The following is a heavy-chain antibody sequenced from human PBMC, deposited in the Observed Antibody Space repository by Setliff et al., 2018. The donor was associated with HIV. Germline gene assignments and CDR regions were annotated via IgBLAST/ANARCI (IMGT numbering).Heavy chain of an antibody. CDR3: ARGYSSSWYNY. CDR2: ISAYNGHT. V-gene: IGHV1-18*01. J-gene: IGHJ4*02. D-gene: IGHD6-13*01. Sequence: GASVKVSRKASGYTFTSYGISWVRQAPGLGLEWMGWISAYNGHTNYAQKLHGRVTMTTDTSTSTAYMELRSLRSDDTAVYYCARGYSSSWYNYWGQGTLVTVSS. CDR1: GYTFTSYG.